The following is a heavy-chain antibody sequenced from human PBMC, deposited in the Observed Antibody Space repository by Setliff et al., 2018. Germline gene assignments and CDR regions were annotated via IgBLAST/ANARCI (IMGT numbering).Heavy chain of an antibody. CDR1: GYPFGGYY. Sequence: ASVKVSCKTSGYPFGGYYIYWVRQAPGQGLEWMGWIDPKSGRTKYAVKFQGRVTMTRDTSIRTIYMEVSSLTSDDTAMYYCAKQGDLAFDYWGQGTQVTVSS. D-gene: IGHD3-16*01. CDR3: AKQGDLAFDY. V-gene: IGHV1-2*02. J-gene: IGHJ4*02. CDR2: IDPKSGRT.